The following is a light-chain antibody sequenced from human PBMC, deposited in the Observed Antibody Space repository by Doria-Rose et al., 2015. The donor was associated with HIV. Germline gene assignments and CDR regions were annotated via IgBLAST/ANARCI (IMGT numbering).Light chain of an antibody. CDR1: KSLLYTSKNY. Sequence: QSPESLGMSLGERATLNCKSNKSLLYTSKNYLAWYQQKPGQPPKLLIYWASTRQSGVPARFSGSGSGTDFTLTISSLEAEDVAVYYCQQYYDTPSFDPGTTVDIK. J-gene: IGKJ3*01. CDR2: WAS. V-gene: IGKV4-1*01. CDR3: QQYYDTPS.